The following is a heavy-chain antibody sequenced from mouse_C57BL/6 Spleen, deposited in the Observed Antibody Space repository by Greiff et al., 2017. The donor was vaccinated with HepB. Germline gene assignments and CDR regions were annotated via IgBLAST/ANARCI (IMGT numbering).Heavy chain of an antibody. Sequence: EVQLQQSGPELVKPGASVKISCKASGYSFTGYYMNWVKQSPEKSLEWIGEINPSTGGTTYNQKFKAKATLTVDKSSSTAYMQLKSLTSEDSAVYYCVSNWDDYAMDYWGQGTSVTVSS. V-gene: IGHV1-42*01. D-gene: IGHD4-1*02. CDR3: VSNWDDYAMDY. CDR2: INPSTGGT. CDR1: GYSFTGYY. J-gene: IGHJ4*01.